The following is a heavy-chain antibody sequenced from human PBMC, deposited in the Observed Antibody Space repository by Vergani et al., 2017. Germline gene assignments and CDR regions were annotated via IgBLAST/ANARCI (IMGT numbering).Heavy chain of an antibody. Sequence: QVQLVQSGAEVKKPGASVKVFCKASGDTFTGYYMHWVRQAPGQGLEWMGWINPNSGGTNYAQRFHGRVTMTRDTSISTAYVELSRLRSDDTAVYYCAREGVAAGDLDWFDPWGQGTLVTVSS. CDR1: GDTFTGYY. V-gene: IGHV1-2*02. CDR3: AREGVAAGDLDWFDP. J-gene: IGHJ5*02. D-gene: IGHD6-13*01. CDR2: INPNSGGT.